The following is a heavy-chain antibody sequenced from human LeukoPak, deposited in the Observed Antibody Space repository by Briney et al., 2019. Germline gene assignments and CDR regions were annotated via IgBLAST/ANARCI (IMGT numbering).Heavy chain of an antibody. J-gene: IGHJ4*02. V-gene: IGHV3-23*01. CDR2: ISGGGGST. CDR1: GFTFSSYA. CDR3: ATYCSSTSCQTTRYFDY. D-gene: IGHD2-2*01. Sequence: GGSLRLSCAASGFTFSSYAMSWVRQAPGKGLGWVSAISGGGGSTYYADSVKGRFTISRDNSKNTLYLQMNSLRAEDTAVYYCATYCSSTSCQTTRYFDYWGQGTLVTVSS.